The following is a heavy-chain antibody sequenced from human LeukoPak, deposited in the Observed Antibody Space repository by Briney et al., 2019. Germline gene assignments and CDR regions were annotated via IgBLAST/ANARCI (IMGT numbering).Heavy chain of an antibody. D-gene: IGHD6-19*01. Sequence: GASVKVSCKVSGYTLTELSMHWVRQAPGKGLEWMGGFDPEDGETIYAQKFQGRVTMTEDTSTDTAYMELSSLRSEDTAVYYCATDLQEAVAGTDYYYYGMDVWGQGTTVTVSS. CDR3: ATDLQEAVAGTDYYYYGMDV. CDR1: GYTLTELS. J-gene: IGHJ6*02. V-gene: IGHV1-24*01. CDR2: FDPEDGET.